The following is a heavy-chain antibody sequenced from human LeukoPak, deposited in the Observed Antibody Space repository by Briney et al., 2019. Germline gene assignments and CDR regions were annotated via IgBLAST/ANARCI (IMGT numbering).Heavy chain of an antibody. Sequence: GGSLRLSCAASGFTLSSYSMNWVRQAPGKGLEWVSSISSSSSYIYYADSVKGRFTISRDNAKNSLYLQMNSLRAEDTAVYYCARHYYYDSSGYHTLEYFQHWGQGTLVTVSS. J-gene: IGHJ1*01. D-gene: IGHD3-22*01. CDR1: GFTLSSYS. V-gene: IGHV3-21*01. CDR2: ISSSSSYI. CDR3: ARHYYYDSSGYHTLEYFQH.